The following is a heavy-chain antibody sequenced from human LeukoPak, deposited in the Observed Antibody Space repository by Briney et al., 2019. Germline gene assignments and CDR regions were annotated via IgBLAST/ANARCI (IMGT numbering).Heavy chain of an antibody. CDR1: GLIFSSAW. CDR2: IRSNADGGTT. Sequence: PGGSLRLSCAASGLIFSSAWMIWVRQAPGRGLEFVGRIRSNADGGTTDYAAPVNGRFTIPRDESQNTLHLQMNSLKTEDTAVYYCATGLKWDQPGGDYWGQGTLVTVSS. V-gene: IGHV3-15*05. D-gene: IGHD1-26*01. CDR3: ATGLKWDQPGGDY. J-gene: IGHJ4*02.